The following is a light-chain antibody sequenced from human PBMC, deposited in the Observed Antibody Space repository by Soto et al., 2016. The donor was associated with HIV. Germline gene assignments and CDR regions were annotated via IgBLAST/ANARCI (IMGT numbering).Light chain of an antibody. CDR3: QSADSSGTYQV. J-gene: IGLJ1*01. Sequence: ELTQPPSVSVSPGQTARITCSGDAVPKHNSYWYQQKPGKAPGLVIYKDIERPSGIPERFSGSSSGTTVTLTISAVQAEDEADYYCQSADSSGTYQVFGPGTTVTVL. CDR2: KDI. V-gene: IGLV3-25*03. CDR1: AVPKHN.